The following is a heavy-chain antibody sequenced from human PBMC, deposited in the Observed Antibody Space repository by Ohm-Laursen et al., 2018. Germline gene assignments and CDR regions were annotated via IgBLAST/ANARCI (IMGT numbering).Heavy chain of an antibody. CDR2: IKQDGSEK. J-gene: IGHJ3*02. Sequence: GSLRLSCAASGFTFSSYWMSWVRQAPGKGLEWVANIKQDGSEKYYVDSVKGRFTISRGNAKNSLYLQMNSLRAEDTAVYYCARSSGWYRGAFDIWGQGTMVTVSS. V-gene: IGHV3-7*01. CDR3: ARSSGWYRGAFDI. D-gene: IGHD6-19*01. CDR1: GFTFSSYW.